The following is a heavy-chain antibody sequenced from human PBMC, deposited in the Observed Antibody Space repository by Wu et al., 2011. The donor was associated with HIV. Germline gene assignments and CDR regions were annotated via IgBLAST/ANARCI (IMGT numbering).Heavy chain of an antibody. CDR2: INPNSGDT. Sequence: QVQLVQSGAEVRKPGASVKVSCKTSGYTFSNYYIQWIRQAPGQGLEWVGSINPNSGDTKYTQKFQGRVTMTSDTSVRTAYMELSSLRSDDTAVYYCARSPAWFGDLYFDNWGQGTLVTVSS. V-gene: IGHV1-2*02. CDR1: GYTFSNYY. J-gene: IGHJ5*02. D-gene: IGHD3-10*01. CDR3: ARSPAWFGDLYFDN.